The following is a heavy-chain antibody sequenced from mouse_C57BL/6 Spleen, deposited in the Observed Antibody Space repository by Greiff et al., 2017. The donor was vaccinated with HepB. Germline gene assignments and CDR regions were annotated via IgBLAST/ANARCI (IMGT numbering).Heavy chain of an antibody. CDR2: INPNNGGT. V-gene: IGHV1-26*01. J-gene: IGHJ1*03. Sequence: EVQLQQSGPELVKPGASVKISCKASGYTFTDYYMNWVKQSHGKSLEWIGDINPNNGGTSYNQKFKGKATLTVDKSSSTAYMELRSLTSEDSAVYYCARGVGLWYFDVWGTGTTVTVSS. CDR1: GYTFTDYY. D-gene: IGHD4-1*01. CDR3: ARGVGLWYFDV.